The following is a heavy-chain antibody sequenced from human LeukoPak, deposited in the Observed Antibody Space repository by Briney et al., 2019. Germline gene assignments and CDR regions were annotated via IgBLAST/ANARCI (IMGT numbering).Heavy chain of an antibody. CDR1: GGSISSYY. CDR3: ARLNPVAGTSLNYYYGMDV. J-gene: IGHJ6*02. D-gene: IGHD6-19*01. CDR2: TYYSGST. V-gene: IGHV4-59*08. Sequence: PSETLSLTCTVSGGSISSYYWSWIRQPPGKGLEWIGYTYYSGSTNYNPSLKSRVTISVDTSKNQFPLKLSSVTAADTAVYYCARLNPVAGTSLNYYYGMDVWGQGTTVTVSS.